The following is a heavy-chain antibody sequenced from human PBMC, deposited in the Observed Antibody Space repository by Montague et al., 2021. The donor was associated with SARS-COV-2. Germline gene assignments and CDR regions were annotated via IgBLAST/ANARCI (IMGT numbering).Heavy chain of an antibody. Sequence: SLRLSCAASGFTFSSYEMNWVRQAPGKGLEWVSYISSSGSTIYYADSVKGRFTISRDDAKKSLYLQMNSLRAEDTAVYYYARDYSITIFGVVFYYGMDVWGQGTTVTVSS. CDR3: ARDYSITIFGVVFYYGMDV. CDR2: ISSSGSTI. CDR1: GFTFSSYE. V-gene: IGHV3-48*03. D-gene: IGHD3-3*01. J-gene: IGHJ6*02.